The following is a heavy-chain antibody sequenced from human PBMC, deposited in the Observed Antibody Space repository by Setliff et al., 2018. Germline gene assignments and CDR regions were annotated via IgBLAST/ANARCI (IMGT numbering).Heavy chain of an antibody. CDR3: ARMSTSGPHYDY. Sequence: ASVKVSCKASGYSFTSFGITWVRQAPGQTLEWMGWIHAGSSNTLYSQRFQDGITISRDTSATTVHMELSSLRSDDTAVYYCARMSTSGPHYDYWGQGTLVTVS. CDR2: IHAGSSNT. CDR1: GYSFTSFG. J-gene: IGHJ4*02. D-gene: IGHD2-8*02. V-gene: IGHV1-3*01.